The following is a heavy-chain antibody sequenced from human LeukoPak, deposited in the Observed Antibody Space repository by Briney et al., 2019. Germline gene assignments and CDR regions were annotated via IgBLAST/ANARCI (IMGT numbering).Heavy chain of an antibody. CDR2: ISYDGEHK. V-gene: IGHV3-30*04. CDR3: AREDDDSNGIDV. CDR1: GFTFSNYA. D-gene: IGHD4-11*01. Sequence: PGGSLRLSCAASGFTFSNYAMEWVRQAPGKGLEWVALISYDGEHKYYADSMKGRFTISRDNSKNTLYLQMNSLRAEDTAVYYCAREDDDSNGIDVWGHRTTVTVSS. J-gene: IGHJ6*02.